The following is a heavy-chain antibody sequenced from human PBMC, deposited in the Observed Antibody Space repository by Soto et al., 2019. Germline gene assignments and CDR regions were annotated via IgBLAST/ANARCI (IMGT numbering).Heavy chain of an antibody. Sequence: PGGSLRLSCSASGFTFSSYAMHWVRQAPGKGLEYVSAISSNGGSTYYAEYVKGRFTISRDNSKNTLYLQMSSLRAEDKDVYYSVKDFYSDDFWSGYYIDGSTWGQGTLVTVSS. J-gene: IGHJ4*02. CDR3: VKDFYSDDFWSGYYIDGST. CDR1: GFTFSSYA. D-gene: IGHD3-3*01. V-gene: IGHV3-64D*08. CDR2: ISSNGGST.